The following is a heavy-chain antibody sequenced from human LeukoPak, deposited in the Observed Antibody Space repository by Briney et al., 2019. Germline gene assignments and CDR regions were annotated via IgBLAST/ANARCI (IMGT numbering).Heavy chain of an antibody. D-gene: IGHD5-18*01. J-gene: IGHJ6*03. CDR3: ARDQTAMVSWGNYYYYYMDV. CDR1: GGSFSSYY. CDR2: IYTSGST. Sequence: SETLSLTCTVSGGSFSSYYWSWIRQPAGKGLEWIGRIYTSGSTNYNPSLKSRVTMSVDTSKNQFSLKLSSVTAADTAVYYCARDQTAMVSWGNYYYYYMDVWGKGTTVTVSS. V-gene: IGHV4-4*07.